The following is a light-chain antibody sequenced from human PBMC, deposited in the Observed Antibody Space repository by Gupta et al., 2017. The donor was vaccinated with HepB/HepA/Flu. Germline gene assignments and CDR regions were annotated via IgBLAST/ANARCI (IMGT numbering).Light chain of an antibody. V-gene: IGKV3-11*01. CDR2: DTS. CDR3: QQRSILRT. J-gene: IGKJ4*01. CDR1: QSISSY. Sequence: IVLTQSPATLSLSPGERATLSCRDSQSISSYLAWYQQKPGQAPRLIIYDTSKSATGIPARFIGSGPGKDFTLTSSSRENEDFAVYYGQQRSILRTFGGGTKVDIK.